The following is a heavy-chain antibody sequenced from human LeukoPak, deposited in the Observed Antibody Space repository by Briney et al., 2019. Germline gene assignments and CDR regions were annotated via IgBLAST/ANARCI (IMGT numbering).Heavy chain of an antibody. V-gene: IGHV1-2*02. J-gene: IGHJ4*02. D-gene: IGHD2-21*01. Sequence: ASVKVSCTASGYTFTAYYIHWVRQAPGQGLEWMGWINPNNGGTNYVQKFQGRVTMTRDTSISTAYMELSRLRSDDTAEYYCARDGHGGDSFDYWGQGTLVTVSS. CDR1: GYTFTAYY. CDR2: INPNNGGT. CDR3: ARDGHGGDSFDY.